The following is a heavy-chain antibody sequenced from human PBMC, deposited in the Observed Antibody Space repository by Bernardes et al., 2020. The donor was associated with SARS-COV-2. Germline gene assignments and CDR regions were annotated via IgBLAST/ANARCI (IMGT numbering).Heavy chain of an antibody. CDR2: FDPEDGET. D-gene: IGHD3-10*01. J-gene: IGHJ5*02. CDR1: GYTLTELS. CDR3: ATGASLVRTNWFDP. Sequence: ASVKVSCKVSGYTLTELSMHWVRQAPGKGLEWMGGFDPEDGETIYAQKFQGRVTMTGDTSTDTAYMELSSLRSEDTAVYYCATGASLVRTNWFDPWGQGTLVTVSS. V-gene: IGHV1-24*01.